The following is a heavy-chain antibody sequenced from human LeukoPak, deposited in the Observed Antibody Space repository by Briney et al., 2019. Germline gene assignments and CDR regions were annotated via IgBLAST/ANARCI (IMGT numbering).Heavy chain of an antibody. CDR3: TKEGVEGY. Sequence: ASVTVSCKASVYTFTGYNMHWVRQAPGQGLEWMGWTNPNSGGTNYAQKFQGRVTMTRNTSINTAYLELGRLTSDDTAVYYCTKEGVEGYWGQGTLVTVSS. CDR2: TNPNSGGT. V-gene: IGHV1-2*02. CDR1: VYTFTGYN. J-gene: IGHJ4*02.